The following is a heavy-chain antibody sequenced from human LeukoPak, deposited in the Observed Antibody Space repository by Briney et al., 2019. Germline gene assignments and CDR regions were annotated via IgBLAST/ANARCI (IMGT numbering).Heavy chain of an antibody. CDR1: GGSISSGDYY. CDR3: ARVVVVPAANNWFDP. Sequence: SQTLSLTCTVSGGSISSGDYYWSWIRQPPGEGLEWIGYIYYSGSTYYNPSLKSRVTISVDTSKNQFSLKLSSVTAADTAVYYCARVVVVPAANNWFDPWGQGTLVTVSS. V-gene: IGHV4-30-4*01. D-gene: IGHD2-2*01. J-gene: IGHJ5*02. CDR2: IYYSGST.